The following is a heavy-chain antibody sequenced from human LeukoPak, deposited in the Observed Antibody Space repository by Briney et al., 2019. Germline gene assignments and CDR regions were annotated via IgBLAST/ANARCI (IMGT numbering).Heavy chain of an antibody. CDR1: GFAFSSYW. J-gene: IGHJ4*02. CDR2: IKQDGGEK. V-gene: IGHV3-7*01. D-gene: IGHD1-26*01. CDR3: ARLGGSYYTY. Sequence: GGSLRLSCVASGFAFSSYWMSWVRQAPGKGLEWVANIKQDGGEKYYVDSVKGRFTISRDNAKNSLSLQMNSLRVEDTAVYYCARLGGSYYTYWGQGTLVTVSS.